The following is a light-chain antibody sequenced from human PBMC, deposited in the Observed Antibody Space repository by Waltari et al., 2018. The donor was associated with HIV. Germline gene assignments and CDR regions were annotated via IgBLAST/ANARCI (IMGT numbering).Light chain of an antibody. V-gene: IGKV3-15*01. CDR1: QSISKN. Sequence: ERVMTQSPSTLSLSPGEGATLSCRASQSISKNLAWYQQKPGQAPRLLIHGASTRATGIPASCSGSGSGTEVTITISGLQYEDSAVYYCQQYNNWPGTFGQGTKVEI. CDR3: QQYNNWPGT. J-gene: IGKJ1*01. CDR2: GAS.